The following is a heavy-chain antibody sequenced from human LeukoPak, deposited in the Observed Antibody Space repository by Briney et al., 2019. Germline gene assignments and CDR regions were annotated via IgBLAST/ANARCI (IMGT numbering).Heavy chain of an antibody. J-gene: IGHJ4*02. V-gene: IGHV1-2*06. CDR2: MNPNSGGT. CDR3: ARPRVAGSFDY. CDR1: EYTFTGYQ. D-gene: IGHD6-19*01. Sequence: ASVKVSCKASEYTFTGYQMHWVRQAPGQGLEWMGRMNPNSGGTDYAQKFQGRVTMTRDTSTSTVYMELRSLRSDDTAVYYCARPRVAGSFDYWGQGTLVTVSS.